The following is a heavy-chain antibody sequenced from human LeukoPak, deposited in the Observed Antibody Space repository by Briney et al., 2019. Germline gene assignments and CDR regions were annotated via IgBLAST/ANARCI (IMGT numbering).Heavy chain of an antibody. CDR3: ATGGAVAVEFDY. V-gene: IGHV1-24*01. D-gene: IGHD6-19*01. J-gene: IGHJ4*02. CDR2: FDPEDGET. Sequence: ASVTVSCKVSGYTLTELSMHWVRQAPGKGLEWMGGFDPEDGETIYAQKFQGRVTMTEDTSTDTAYMELSSLRSEDTAVYYCATGGAVAVEFDYWGQGTLVTVSS. CDR1: GYTLTELS.